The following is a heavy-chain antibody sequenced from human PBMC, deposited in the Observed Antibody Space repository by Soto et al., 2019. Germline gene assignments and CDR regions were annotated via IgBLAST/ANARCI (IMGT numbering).Heavy chain of an antibody. CDR1: GGSLESGSYY. D-gene: IGHD1-26*01. CDR2: IYHTGTT. V-gene: IGHV4-31*03. CDR3: ARDDWEKGGMDV. Sequence: SETLSLTCTVSGGSLESGSYYWTWIRQHPGKGLEWIGNIYHTGTTNYNPSLKSRLSISIDTSKKQFSLKLTSVTAADTAVYYCARDDWEKGGMDVWGQGPTVTVSS. J-gene: IGHJ6*02.